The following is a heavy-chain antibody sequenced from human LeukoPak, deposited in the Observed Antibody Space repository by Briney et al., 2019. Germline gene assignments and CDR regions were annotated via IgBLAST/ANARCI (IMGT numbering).Heavy chain of an antibody. J-gene: IGHJ4*02. CDR3: ARDATRGGDNDY. CDR2: INEDGSYK. CDR1: GFTFTSYW. Sequence: GGSLRLSCAVSGFTFTSYWMSWVRQAPGKGLEWVANINEDGSYKFHADSVKGRLTISRDNSKNSLYLQMSSLRADDTAVYYCARDATRGGDNDYWGQGTRVVVSS. V-gene: IGHV3-7*01. D-gene: IGHD2-21*02.